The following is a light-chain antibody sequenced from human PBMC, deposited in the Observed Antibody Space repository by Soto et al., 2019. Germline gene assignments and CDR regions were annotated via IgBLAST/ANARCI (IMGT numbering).Light chain of an antibody. CDR1: QSLGASY. CDR3: QEYIQWPPGM. V-gene: IGKV3D-15*01. J-gene: IGKJ1*01. Sequence: EIVLTQSPGTLSLSPGERATLSCRASQSLGASYLAWYQQKPGQAPRLLIYRTSNRASGIPDRFSGSGSGTEFTLTISSLQSEDFAVYYCQEYIQWPPGMFGPGTTVDIK. CDR2: RTS.